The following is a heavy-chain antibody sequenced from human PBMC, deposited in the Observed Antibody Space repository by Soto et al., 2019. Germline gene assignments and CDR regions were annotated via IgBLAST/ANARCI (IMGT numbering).Heavy chain of an antibody. J-gene: IGHJ6*02. V-gene: IGHV3-23*01. CDR1: GFTFSSYA. CDR3: AKVVVPAASAIREDYYYYYGMDV. Sequence: GGSLRLSCAASGFTFSSYAMSWVRQAPGKGLEWVSAISGSGGSTYYADSVKGRFTISRDNSKNTLYLQMNSLRAEDTAVYYCAKVVVPAASAIREDYYYYYGMDVWAKGPRSPSP. D-gene: IGHD2-2*01. CDR2: ISGSGGST.